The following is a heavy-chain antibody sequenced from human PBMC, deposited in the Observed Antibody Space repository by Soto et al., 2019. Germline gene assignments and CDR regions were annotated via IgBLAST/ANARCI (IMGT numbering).Heavy chain of an antibody. CDR1: GFTFSSYS. D-gene: IGHD3-22*01. J-gene: IGHJ4*02. CDR3: ARDYYYDSSGYYSL. V-gene: IGHV3-48*02. CDR2: ISSSSSTI. Sequence: EVQLVESGGGLVQPGGSLRLSCAASGFTFSSYSMNWVRQAPGKGLEWVSYISSSSSTIYYADSVKGRFTISRDNAKNPPHLQMNSLSDEATAVYYCARDYYYDSSGYYSLWGQGTLVTVSS.